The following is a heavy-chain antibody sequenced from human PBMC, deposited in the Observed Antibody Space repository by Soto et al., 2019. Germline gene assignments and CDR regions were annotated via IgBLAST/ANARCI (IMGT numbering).Heavy chain of an antibody. CDR2: MNPNSGST. CDR1: GYTFATYD. V-gene: IGHV1-8*01. CDR3: ARSDGYNFNLLDS. D-gene: IGHD2-21*01. Sequence: QVQLVQSGAEVKTPGASVKVSCKASGYTFATYDITWVRQAPGQGLEWMGWMNPNSGSTGYAQKFEGRLTMTRYPACSVAHIELSLLRNEDTAVYYCARSDGYNFNLLDSWGQGTLVTGSA. J-gene: IGHJ5*01.